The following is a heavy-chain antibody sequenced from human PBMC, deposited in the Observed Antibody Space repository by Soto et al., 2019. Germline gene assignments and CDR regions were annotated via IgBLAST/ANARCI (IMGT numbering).Heavy chain of an antibody. CDR3: AKAGGYSSGWDRVDY. Sequence: EVQLLESGGGLVQPGGSLRLYCTASGFTFSSYAMSWVRQAPGKGLEWVSAISGSGISTYYADSVKGRFTISRDNSKNTLYLQMNSLRAEDTAVYYCAKAGGYSSGWDRVDYWGQGTLVTVSS. CDR2: ISGSGIST. J-gene: IGHJ4*02. V-gene: IGHV3-23*01. CDR1: GFTFSSYA. D-gene: IGHD6-19*01.